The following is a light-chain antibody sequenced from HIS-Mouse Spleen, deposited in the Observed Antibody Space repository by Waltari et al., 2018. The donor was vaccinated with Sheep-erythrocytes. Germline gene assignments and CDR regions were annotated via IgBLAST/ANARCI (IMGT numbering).Light chain of an antibody. CDR1: VLKKTY. V-gene: IGLV3-27*01. J-gene: IGLJ3*02. CDR2: NDS. CDR3: YSAADNNLV. Sequence: SYELTQPSSVSVSPGQTARLTCSGAVLKKTYARWFQQKPGQAPVLVIYNDSERPSGIPERFSGSSSGTTVTLTISGAQVEDEADYYCYSAADNNLVFGGGTKLTVL.